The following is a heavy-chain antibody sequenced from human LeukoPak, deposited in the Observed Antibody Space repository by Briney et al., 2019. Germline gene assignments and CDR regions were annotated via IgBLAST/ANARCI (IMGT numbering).Heavy chain of an antibody. V-gene: IGHV3-30-3*01. J-gene: IGHJ4*02. CDR1: GFTFSSYA. CDR3: ARGKKRQLTLFDY. CDR2: ISYDGSNK. D-gene: IGHD6-13*01. Sequence: GGSLRLSCAASGFTFSSYAMHWVRQAPGKGLEWVAVISYDGSNKYYADSVKGRFTISRDNSKNTLYLQMNSLRAEDTAVYYCARGKKRQLTLFDYWGQGTLVTVSS.